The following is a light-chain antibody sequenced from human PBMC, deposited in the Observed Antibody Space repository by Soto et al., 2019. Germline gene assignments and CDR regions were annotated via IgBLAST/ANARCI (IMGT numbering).Light chain of an antibody. CDR2: GAS. V-gene: IGKV3-15*01. CDR3: QQYNILCT. CDR1: QSVNNN. J-gene: IGKJ2*02. Sequence: EIVMTQSPATLSVSPGERATLSCRASQSVNNNLAWFQQKPGQAPRLLIYGASTRANGVPARFSGGGSETEFTLTISSLQSEDFAVYHCQQYNILCTFGQGTKLEIK.